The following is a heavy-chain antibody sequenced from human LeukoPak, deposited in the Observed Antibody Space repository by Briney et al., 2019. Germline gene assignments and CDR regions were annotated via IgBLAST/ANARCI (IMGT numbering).Heavy chain of an antibody. J-gene: IGHJ2*01. V-gene: IGHV1-46*01. D-gene: IGHD2-21*02. CDR2: INPSGGST. CDR1: GYTFTSYY. Sequence: ASVKVSCKAPGYTFTSYYMHWVRQAPGQGLEWMGIINPSGGSTSYAQKFQGRVTMTRDTSTSTVYMELSSLRSEDTAVYYCARDGGELAYCGGDCYSWYFDLWGRGTLVTVSS. CDR3: ARDGGELAYCGGDCYSWYFDL.